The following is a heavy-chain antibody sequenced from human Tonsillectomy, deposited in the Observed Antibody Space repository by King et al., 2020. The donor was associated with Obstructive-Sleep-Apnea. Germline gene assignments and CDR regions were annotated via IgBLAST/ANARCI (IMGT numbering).Heavy chain of an antibody. J-gene: IGHJ6*02. CDR3: ARDRSSGGYGMDV. V-gene: IGHV3-21*01. Sequence: VQLVESGGGLVKPGGSLRLSCAASGFTFSSYSMNWVRQAPGKGLEWVSSISSSSSYIYYADSVKGRFTISRDNAKNSLYLQMNSLRAEDTAVYYCARDRSSGGYGMDVWGQGTTATVSS. CDR1: GFTFSSYS. CDR2: ISSSSSYI. D-gene: IGHD6-19*01.